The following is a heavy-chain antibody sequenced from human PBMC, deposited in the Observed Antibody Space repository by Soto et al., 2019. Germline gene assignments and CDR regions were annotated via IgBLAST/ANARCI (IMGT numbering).Heavy chain of an antibody. D-gene: IGHD2-8*02. CDR3: ARGTGSLNY. J-gene: IGHJ4*02. Sequence: DVQLVESGGGLVKPGGSLRLSCEASGFTFSTSAMHWVRQAPGKGLEWVASINSGSSHVKYADSVKGRFTISRDNANNPLCLPLGSVRVEDTAIYYCARGTGSLNYWGQGTLVTVSS. CDR2: INSGSSHV. CDR1: GFTFSTSA. V-gene: IGHV3-21*02.